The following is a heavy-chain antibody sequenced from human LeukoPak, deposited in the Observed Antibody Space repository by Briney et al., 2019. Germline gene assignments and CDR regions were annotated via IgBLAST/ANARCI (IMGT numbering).Heavy chain of an antibody. CDR3: AREGYDSSGYYYGW. CDR1: GFTFSSYS. V-gene: IGHV3-21*05. J-gene: IGHJ4*02. CDR2: ISSSSTYT. Sequence: PGGSLRLSCAASGFTFSSYSMNWVRQAPGKGLEWVSYISSSSTYTKYADSVKGRFTISRDNAKNSLYLQMDSLRAEDTAVYYCAREGYDSSGYYYGWWGQGTLVTVSS. D-gene: IGHD3-22*01.